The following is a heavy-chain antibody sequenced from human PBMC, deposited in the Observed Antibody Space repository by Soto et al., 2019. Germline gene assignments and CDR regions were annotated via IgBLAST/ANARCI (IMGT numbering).Heavy chain of an antibody. D-gene: IGHD3-16*01. V-gene: IGHV1-46*01. CDR3: AREGEGAVALDY. Sequence: QVQLVQSGAEVKKPGASVKVSCKASRYTFTSYYMHWVRQAPGQGLEWMGIINPSGGSTSYAQKFQGRVTMARDTSTSTGYMELSSLRSEDTAVYYCAREGEGAVALDYWGQGTLVTVSS. CDR1: RYTFTSYY. J-gene: IGHJ4*02. CDR2: INPSGGST.